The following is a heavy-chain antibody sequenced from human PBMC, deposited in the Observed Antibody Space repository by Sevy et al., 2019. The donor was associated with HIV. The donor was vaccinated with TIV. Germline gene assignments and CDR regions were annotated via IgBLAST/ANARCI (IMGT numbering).Heavy chain of an antibody. J-gene: IGHJ3*02. CDR3: ARDPRFGELSLDAFDI. CDR2: ISYDGSNK. D-gene: IGHD3-10*01. V-gene: IGHV3-30-3*01. Sequence: GGSLRLSCAASGFTFSSYAMRWVRQAPGKGLEWVAVISYDGSNKYYADSVKGRFTISRDNSKNTLYLQMNSLRAEDTAVYYCARDPRFGELSLDAFDIWGQGTMVTVSS. CDR1: GFTFSSYA.